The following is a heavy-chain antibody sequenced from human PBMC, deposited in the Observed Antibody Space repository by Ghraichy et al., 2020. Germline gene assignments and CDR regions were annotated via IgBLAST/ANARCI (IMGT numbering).Heavy chain of an antibody. Sequence: GGSLRLSCSASGFTFGSYGMSWVRQAPGKGLEWVSSIHSGGYTFYADSVRGRFTISIDNSENTLHLQMSSLRAEDTAVYYCAYYCTSGTSCYLVDVWGQGTTVTVSS. CDR3: AYYCTSGTSCYLVDV. V-gene: IGHV3-23*01. D-gene: IGHD2-8*01. CDR1: GFTFGSYG. CDR2: IHSGGYT. J-gene: IGHJ6*02.